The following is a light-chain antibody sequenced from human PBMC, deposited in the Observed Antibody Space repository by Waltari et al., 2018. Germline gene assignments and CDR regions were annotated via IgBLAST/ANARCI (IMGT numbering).Light chain of an antibody. J-gene: IGLJ2*01. CDR3: SSYTSHTTRV. Sequence: QAALTQPASVSASLGQSITISCTGTSSDVGANDYVSWYQQHPGKAPKLMIFDVSNRPSGVSARFSGSRSGNTASLTISGLQAEDEADYYCSSYTSHTTRVFGGGTELTVL. CDR2: DVS. CDR1: SSDVGANDY. V-gene: IGLV2-14*03.